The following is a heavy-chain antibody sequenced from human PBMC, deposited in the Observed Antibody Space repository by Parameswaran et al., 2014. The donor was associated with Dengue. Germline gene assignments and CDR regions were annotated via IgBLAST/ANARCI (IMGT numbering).Heavy chain of an antibody. V-gene: IGHV3-33*01. Sequence: QMPGKGLEWVAVIWYDGSNKYYADSVKGRFTISRDNSKNTLYLQMNSLRAEDTAVYYCARDRGGGNPRPYYYYGMDVWGQGTTVTVSS. J-gene: IGHJ6*02. CDR2: IWYDGSNK. D-gene: IGHD4-23*01. CDR3: ARDRGGGNPRPYYYYGMDV.